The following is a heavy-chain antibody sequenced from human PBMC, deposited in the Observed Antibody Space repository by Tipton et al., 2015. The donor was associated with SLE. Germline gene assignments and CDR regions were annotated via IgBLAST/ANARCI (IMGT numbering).Heavy chain of an antibody. V-gene: IGHV3-30*04. CDR1: GFTFSSYA. Sequence: SLRLSCAASGFTFSSYAMHWVRQAPGKGLEWVAVISYDGSNKYYADSVKGRFTISRDNSKNTLYLQMNSLRAEDTAVYYCARVIAAPPYGMDVRGQGTTVTVSS. CDR3: ARVIAAPPYGMDV. J-gene: IGHJ6*02. CDR2: ISYDGSNK. D-gene: IGHD6-13*01.